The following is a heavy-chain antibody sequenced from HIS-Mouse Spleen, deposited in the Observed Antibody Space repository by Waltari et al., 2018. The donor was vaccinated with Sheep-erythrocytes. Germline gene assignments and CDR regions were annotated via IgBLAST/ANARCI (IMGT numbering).Heavy chain of an antibody. CDR1: GYTFTSYY. V-gene: IGHV1-46*03. CDR2: INPRGVST. Sequence: QVQLVQSGAVVKKPGASVKVSCKASGYTFTSYYMHWVRQAPGQGLEWMGRINPRGVSTSYAKKFKGRVTMTRDTSTSTVYMELSSLRSEDTAVYYCARVPDDAFDIWGQGTMVTVSS. CDR3: ARVPDDAFDI. J-gene: IGHJ3*02.